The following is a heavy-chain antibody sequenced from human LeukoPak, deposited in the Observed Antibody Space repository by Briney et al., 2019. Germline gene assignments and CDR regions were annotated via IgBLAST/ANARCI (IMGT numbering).Heavy chain of an antibody. CDR1: GGTFSSYA. CDR2: IIPIFGTA. CDR3: ARASYCSGGSCYSSFDY. V-gene: IGHV1-69*05. Sequence: SVKVSCKASGGTFSSYAISWVRQAPGQGPEWMGGIIPIFGTANYAQKFQGRVTITTDESTSTAYMELSSLRSEDTAVYYCARASYCSGGSCYSSFDYWGQGTLVTVSS. J-gene: IGHJ4*02. D-gene: IGHD2-15*01.